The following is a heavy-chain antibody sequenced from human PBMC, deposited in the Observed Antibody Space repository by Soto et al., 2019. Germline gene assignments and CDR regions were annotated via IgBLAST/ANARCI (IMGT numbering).Heavy chain of an antibody. CDR2: LDNDGTNT. J-gene: IGHJ4*02. CDR3: ARDGGTYFDY. Sequence: GESLKISCAASGFTFSTYWMHWVRQAPGKGLVWVSRLDNDGTNTRYADSVKGRFTVSRDNGKNTVYLQMDSLRAEDTAVYYCARDGGTYFDYWGQGTLVTVS. V-gene: IGHV3-74*01. D-gene: IGHD3-16*01. CDR1: GFTFSTYW.